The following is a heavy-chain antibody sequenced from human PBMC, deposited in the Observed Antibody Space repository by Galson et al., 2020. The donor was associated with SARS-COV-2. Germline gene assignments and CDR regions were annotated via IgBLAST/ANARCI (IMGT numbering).Heavy chain of an antibody. CDR1: GFTFSSYG. Sequence: QLGESLKISCAASGFTFSSYGMHWVRQAPGKGLEWVAFIRYDGSNKYYADSVKGRFPISRDNSKNTLYLQMNSLRAEDTAVYYCAKEAQWELRGWGYYMDVWGKGTTVTISS. V-gene: IGHV3-30*02. D-gene: IGHD1-26*01. CDR2: IRYDGSNK. J-gene: IGHJ6*03. CDR3: AKEAQWELRGWGYYMDV.